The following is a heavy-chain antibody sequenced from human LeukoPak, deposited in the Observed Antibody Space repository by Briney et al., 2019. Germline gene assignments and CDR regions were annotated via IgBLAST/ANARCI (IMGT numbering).Heavy chain of an antibody. J-gene: IGHJ6*03. V-gene: IGHV3-21*01. CDR1: GFTFSSYS. CDR3: ARKTHPWGGYYYDSSAHGYYYMDV. CDR2: ISSSSSYI. Sequence: PGGSLRLSCAASGFTFSSYSMNWVRQAPGKGLEWVSSISSSSSYIYYADSVKGRFTISRDNAKNSLYLQMNSLRAEDTAVYYCARKTHPWGGYYYDSSAHGYYYMDVWGKGTTVTVSS. D-gene: IGHD3-22*01.